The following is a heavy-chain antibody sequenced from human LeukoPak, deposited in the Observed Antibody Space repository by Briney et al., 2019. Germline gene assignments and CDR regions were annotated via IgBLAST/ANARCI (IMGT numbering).Heavy chain of an antibody. Sequence: PSETLSLTCAVSGGSISSGVYSWSWVRQPPGKGLEWIGYIYYGGNTYYNPSLKSRLTISLDTSNNQFSLKLSSVTAADTAVYYCATSGGGYYGSGRYYYMDVWGKGTTVTISS. V-gene: IGHV4-30-4*07. CDR2: IYYGGNT. CDR3: ATSGGGYYGSGRYYYMDV. CDR1: GGSISSGVYS. J-gene: IGHJ6*03. D-gene: IGHD3-10*01.